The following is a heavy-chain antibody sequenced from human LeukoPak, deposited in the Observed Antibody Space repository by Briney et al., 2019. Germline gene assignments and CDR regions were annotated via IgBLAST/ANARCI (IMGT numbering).Heavy chain of an antibody. V-gene: IGHV3-30*18. D-gene: IGHD3-3*01. CDR2: ISYDGSNK. CDR3: AKANDFWSGYTDY. CDR1: GFTFSSYG. Sequence: GSLRLSCAASGFTFSSYGMHWVRQAPGKGLEWVAVISYDGSNKYYADSVKGRFTISRDNSKNTLYLQMNSLRAEDTAVYYCAKANDFWSGYTDYWGQGTLVTVSS. J-gene: IGHJ4*02.